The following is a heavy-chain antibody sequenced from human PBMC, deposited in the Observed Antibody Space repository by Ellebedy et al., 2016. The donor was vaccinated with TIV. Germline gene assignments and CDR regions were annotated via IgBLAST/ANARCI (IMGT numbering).Heavy chain of an antibody. D-gene: IGHD3-16*01. V-gene: IGHV3-30*03. J-gene: IGHJ4*02. Sequence: GESLKISCAASGFTFSSSDMHWVRQTPGKGLEWLSHDVIDGYRKYYADFVRGRFTTSRDISKNTLFLQMNSLRVEDTAVYYCTRGPTHGGFDYWGQGTLVTVSS. CDR3: TRGPTHGGFDY. CDR1: GFTFSSSD. CDR2: DVIDGYRK.